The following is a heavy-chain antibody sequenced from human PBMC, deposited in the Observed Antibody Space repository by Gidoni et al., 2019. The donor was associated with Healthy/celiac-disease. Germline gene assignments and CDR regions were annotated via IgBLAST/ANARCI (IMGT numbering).Heavy chain of an antibody. Sequence: QLQLQESGSGLVKPSQPLSLTCAVSGGSLSSGGYSWSWIRQPPGKGLEWIGYIYHSGSTYYNPSLKSRVTISGDRSKNQFSLKLSSVTAADTAVYYCARTWGGRGNWFDPWGQGTLVTVSS. CDR2: IYHSGST. CDR3: ARTWGGRGNWFDP. J-gene: IGHJ5*02. D-gene: IGHD3-16*01. CDR1: GGSLSSGGYS. V-gene: IGHV4-30-2*01.